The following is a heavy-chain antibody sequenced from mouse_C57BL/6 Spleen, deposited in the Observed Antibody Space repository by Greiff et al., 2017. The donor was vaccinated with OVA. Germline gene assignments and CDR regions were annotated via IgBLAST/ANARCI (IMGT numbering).Heavy chain of an antibody. CDR3: AGDSSGYDY. V-gene: IGHV1-82*01. Sequence: VQLQQSGPELVKPGASVKISCKASGYAFSSSWMNWVKQRPGKGLEWIGRFYPGDGDTNYNGKFKGKATLTADKSSSTAYMQLSCLTSEDSAVYFCAGDSSGYDYWGQGTTLTVSS. CDR1: GYAFSSSW. CDR2: FYPGDGDT. J-gene: IGHJ2*01. D-gene: IGHD3-2*02.